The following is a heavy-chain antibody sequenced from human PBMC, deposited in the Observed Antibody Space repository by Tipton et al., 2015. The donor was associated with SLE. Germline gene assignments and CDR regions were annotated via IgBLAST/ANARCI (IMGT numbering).Heavy chain of an antibody. CDR3: ARGGGHDAFDI. Sequence: TLSLTCTVSGGSISSYYWSWIRQPPGKGLEWIGYIYYSGSTYYNPSLKSRVTISVDTSKNQFSLKLSSVTAADTAVYYCARGGGHDAFDIWGQGTMVTVSS. CDR1: GGSISSYY. CDR2: IYYSGST. V-gene: IGHV4-59*12. D-gene: IGHD4-23*01. J-gene: IGHJ3*02.